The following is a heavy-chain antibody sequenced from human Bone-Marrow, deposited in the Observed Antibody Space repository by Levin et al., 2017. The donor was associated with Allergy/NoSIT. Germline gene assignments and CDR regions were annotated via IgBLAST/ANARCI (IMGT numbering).Heavy chain of an antibody. CDR1: GFTFTSYG. J-gene: IGHJ6*02. V-gene: IGHV3-33*01. CDR3: ARDIGYEATFYGLDV. CDR2: IWYSGSRQ. D-gene: IGHD5-12*01. Sequence: GESLKISCAASGFTFTSYGMHWVRQAPGKGLEWVAVIWYSGSRQYYGESVKGRFTLSRDCSKNTLFLQMNNLTVEDTAVYCCARDIGYEATFYGLDVWGQGTTVTVSS.